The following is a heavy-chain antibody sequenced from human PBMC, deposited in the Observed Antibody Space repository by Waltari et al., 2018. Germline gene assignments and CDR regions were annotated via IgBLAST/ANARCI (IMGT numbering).Heavy chain of an antibody. V-gene: IGHV4-38-2*01. J-gene: IGHJ4*02. D-gene: IGHD1-1*01. CDR3: ARAETPTTGFYFDY. CDR2: IYHSGRP. Sequence: QVQLQESGPGLVQTSETLSLICAVSGYPIRSGYSWGWVRHPPGKGLEWIGIIYHSGRPYYNPSLKSRVTISVDTSKNQLSLKLSSVTAADSAVYYCARAETPTTGFYFDYWGQGSLVTVSS. CDR1: GYPIRSGYS.